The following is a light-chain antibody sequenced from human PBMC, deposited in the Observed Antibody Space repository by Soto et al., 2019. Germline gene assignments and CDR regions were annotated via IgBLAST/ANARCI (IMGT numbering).Light chain of an antibody. CDR2: GAS. J-gene: IGKJ3*01. V-gene: IGKV3-20*01. CDR3: QQYASSPT. Sequence: EIVLTQSPGTLSLSPGERATLSCRASQSVSSSYLAWYQQKPGQAPRLLIYGASSRATGIPDRFSGSGSGTDFTITISRLEPEDFAVYYCQQYASSPTFGPGTKVDIK. CDR1: QSVSSSY.